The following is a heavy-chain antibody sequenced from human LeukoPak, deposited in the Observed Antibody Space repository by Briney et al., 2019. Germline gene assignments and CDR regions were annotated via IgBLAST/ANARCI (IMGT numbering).Heavy chain of an antibody. D-gene: IGHD3-10*01. CDR1: GYTFTSYG. J-gene: IGHJ4*02. CDR3: ARAEGYYGSGSYWDY. CDR2: ISAYNGNT. Sequence: GASVKVSCKASGYTFTSYGISWVRQAPGQGLEWMGWISAYNGNTNYAQKLQGRVTMTRDMSTSTVYMELNSLRSEDTAVYYCARAEGYYGSGSYWDYWGQGTLVTVSS. V-gene: IGHV1-18*01.